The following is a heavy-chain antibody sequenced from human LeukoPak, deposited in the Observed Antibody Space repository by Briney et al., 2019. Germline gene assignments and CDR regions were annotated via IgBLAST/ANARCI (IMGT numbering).Heavy chain of an antibody. CDR2: INPSGDGT. CDR1: GYTFISHY. D-gene: IGHD2-2*01. Sequence: ASVKASCKASGYTFISHYIHWVRQAPRQGLEWMGIINPSGDGTIYAQKFQGRVTTTTDTSPSTLYMELSSLKSEDTGVYYCAGRYCSTIRCQLGFDYWGQGTLVTV. CDR3: AGRYCSTIRCQLGFDY. V-gene: IGHV1-46*01. J-gene: IGHJ4*02.